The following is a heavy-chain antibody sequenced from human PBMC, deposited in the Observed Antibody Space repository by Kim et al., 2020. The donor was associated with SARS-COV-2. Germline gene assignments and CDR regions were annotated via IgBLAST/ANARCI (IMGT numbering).Heavy chain of an antibody. V-gene: IGHV3-33*01. D-gene: IGHD6-13*01. CDR3: ARDRAAASFDY. CDR2: K. Sequence: KYYADSVKGRFTISRDNSKNTLYLKMNSLRAEDTAVYYCARDRAAASFDYWGQGTLVTVSS. J-gene: IGHJ4*02.